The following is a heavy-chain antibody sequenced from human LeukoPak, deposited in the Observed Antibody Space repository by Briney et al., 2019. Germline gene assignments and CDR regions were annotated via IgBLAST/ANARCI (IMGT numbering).Heavy chain of an antibody. D-gene: IGHD3-3*02. CDR1: GFTFSSYT. V-gene: IGHV3-21*01. J-gene: IGHJ3*02. CDR2: ISSGSSYK. Sequence: GGSLRLSCAASGFTFSSYTMNWVRQAPGKGLEWVSSISSGSSYKYYADSMKGRFTISRDNAKNSLYLQMNSLRADDTAVYYCARTTLHFTAFDIWGQGTMVTVSS. CDR3: ARTTLHFTAFDI.